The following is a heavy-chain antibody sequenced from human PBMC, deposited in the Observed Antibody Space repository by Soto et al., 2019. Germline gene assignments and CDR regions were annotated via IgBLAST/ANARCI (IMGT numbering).Heavy chain of an antibody. J-gene: IGHJ4*02. CDR2: MNPNSGNT. V-gene: IGHV1-8*01. CDR3: ARRVSGSGSTLGY. D-gene: IGHD3-10*01. CDR1: GYTFTSYD. Sequence: QVQLVQSGAEMKKPGASVKVSCKASGYTFTSYDINWVRQATGQGLEWMGWMNPNSGNTGYAQKFQGRVTMTRNTSITTAYRELSSLKSEDTAVYYCARRVSGSGSTLGYCGQGTLVTVSS.